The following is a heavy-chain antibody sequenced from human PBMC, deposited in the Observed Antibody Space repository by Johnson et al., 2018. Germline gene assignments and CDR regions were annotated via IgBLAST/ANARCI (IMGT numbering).Heavy chain of an antibody. D-gene: IGHD3-22*01. CDR3: AKSYYYDTSFQD. V-gene: IGHV3-23*04. CDR2: ISGSGGNT. Sequence: VQLVESGGGLVQPGGSLRLSCAASGFTFRTYAMSWVRQAPGKGLEWVSAISGSGGNTYYADSVKGRFTISRDNSKNTLYLQMNSLRAEDTAVYYCAKSYYYDTSFQDWGQGTLVTVSS. J-gene: IGHJ1*01. CDR1: GFTFRTYA.